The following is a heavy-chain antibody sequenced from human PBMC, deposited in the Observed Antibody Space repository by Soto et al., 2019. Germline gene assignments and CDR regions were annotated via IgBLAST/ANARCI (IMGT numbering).Heavy chain of an antibody. CDR1: GFTFSSYS. V-gene: IGHV3-48*02. Sequence: GGSLRLSCAASGFTFSSYSMNWVRQAPGKGLEWVSYISSSSSTIYYADSVKGRFTISRGNAKNSLYLQMNSLRDEDTAVYYCAKFFPFSRGGPPPPPVGGRDVGGKGPRVTVPS. D-gene: IGHD6-19*01. CDR2: ISSSSSTI. CDR3: AKFFPFSRGGPPPPPVGGRDV. J-gene: IGHJ6*04.